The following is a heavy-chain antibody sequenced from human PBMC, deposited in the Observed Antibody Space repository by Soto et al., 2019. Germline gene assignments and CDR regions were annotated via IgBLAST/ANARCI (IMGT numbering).Heavy chain of an antibody. D-gene: IGHD1-26*01. J-gene: IGHJ6*02. Sequence: ASVKVSCKASGYTFTSYGISWVRQAPGQGLEWMGWISAYNGNTDYAQKLQGRVTMTTDTSTSTAYMELRSLRSDDTAVYYCAGWSYSTTGYSYSGMDVWCQGTTVTVSS. V-gene: IGHV1-18*01. CDR3: AGWSYSTTGYSYSGMDV. CDR2: ISAYNGNT. CDR1: GYTFTSYG.